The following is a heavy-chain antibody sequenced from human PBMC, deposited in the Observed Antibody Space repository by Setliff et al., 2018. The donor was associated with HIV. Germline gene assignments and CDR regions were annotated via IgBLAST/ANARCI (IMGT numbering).Heavy chain of an antibody. CDR2: VNSDGRST. CDR3: ARGDQTGYYTTYYYYMDL. CDR1: GFTSSSFS. Sequence: GGSLRLSCAASGFTSSSFSMYWVRQAPGKGLVWVSRVNSDGRSTNYADSMKGRFTMSRDNAKNTLHLQMNSLRAEDTALYYCARGDQTGYYTTYYYYMDLWGKGTTVTVSS. J-gene: IGHJ6*03. V-gene: IGHV3-74*01. D-gene: IGHD3-9*01.